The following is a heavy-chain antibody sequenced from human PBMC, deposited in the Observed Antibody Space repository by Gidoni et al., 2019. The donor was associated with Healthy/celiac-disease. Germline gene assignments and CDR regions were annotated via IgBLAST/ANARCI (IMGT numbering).Heavy chain of an antibody. CDR1: GCSISSGGDS. V-gene: IGHV4-30-2*01. CDR3: ARYWGYYYGSGDDAFDI. CDR2: IYHSGST. Sequence: QPQLQESAPGLVKHSQTLSLTCAVSGCSISSGGDSWSWSRQPPGKGLGWIGYIYHSGSTYYNPSLKSRVTISVDRSKNQFSLKLSSVTAADTAVYYCARYWGYYYGSGDDAFDIWGQGTMVTVSS. J-gene: IGHJ3*02. D-gene: IGHD3-10*01.